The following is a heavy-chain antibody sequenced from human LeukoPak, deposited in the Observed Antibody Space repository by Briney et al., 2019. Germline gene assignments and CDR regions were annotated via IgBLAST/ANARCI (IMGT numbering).Heavy chain of an antibody. V-gene: IGHV3-9*01. Sequence: GRSLRLSCTASGFIFHDYVMHWVRQAPGKGLEWVSGITWNSGNIGYADSVKGRFTISRDNAKNSLYLQMNSLRAEDTAVYYCAELGITMIGGVWGKGTTVTISS. CDR3: AELGITMIGGV. J-gene: IGHJ6*04. CDR2: ITWNSGNI. D-gene: IGHD3-10*02. CDR1: GFIFHDYV.